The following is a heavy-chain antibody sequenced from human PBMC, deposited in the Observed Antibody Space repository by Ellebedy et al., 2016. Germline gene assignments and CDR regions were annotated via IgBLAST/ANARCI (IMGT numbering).Heavy chain of an antibody. CDR2: IYSGGST. V-gene: IGHV3-66*01. CDR1: GFTVSSNY. CDR3: ARDPDSSSWYGSGMDV. Sequence: GESLKISCAASGFTVSSNYMSWVRQAPGKGLEWVSLIYSGGSTCYADSVKGRFTISRDNSKNTLYLQMNSLRAEDTAVYYCARDPDSSSWYGSGMDVWGQGTTVTVSS. D-gene: IGHD6-13*01. J-gene: IGHJ6*02.